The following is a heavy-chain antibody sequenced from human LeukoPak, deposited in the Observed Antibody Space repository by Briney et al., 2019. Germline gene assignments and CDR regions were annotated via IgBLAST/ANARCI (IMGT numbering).Heavy chain of an antibody. CDR2: INHSGST. CDR1: GGSFSGYY. J-gene: IGHJ4*02. CDR3: ARARPMRDIDY. Sequence: SETLSLTCAVYGGSFSGYYWSWIRQPPGKGLEWIGEINHSGSTNYNPSLKSRVTISVDTSKNQFSLKLSSVTAADTAVYYCARARPMRDIDYWGQGTLVTVSS. V-gene: IGHV4-34*01.